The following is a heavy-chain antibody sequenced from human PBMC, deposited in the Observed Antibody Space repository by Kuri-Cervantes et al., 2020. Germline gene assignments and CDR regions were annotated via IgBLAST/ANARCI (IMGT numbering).Heavy chain of an antibody. CDR2: IIPIFGTA. CDR3: ARAESPSGLGLYYFDY. D-gene: IGHD6-25*01. J-gene: IGHJ4*02. V-gene: IGHV1-69*13. Sequence: SVKVSCKASGGTFSSYAISWVRQAPGQGLEWMGGIIPIFGTANYAQKFQGRVTITADESTSTAYVELSSLRSEDTAVYYCARAESPSGLGLYYFDYWGQGTLVTVSS. CDR1: GGTFSSYA.